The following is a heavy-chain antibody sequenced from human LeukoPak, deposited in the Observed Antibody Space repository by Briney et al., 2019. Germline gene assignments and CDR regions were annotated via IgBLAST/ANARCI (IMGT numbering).Heavy chain of an antibody. V-gene: IGHV4-39*01. CDR1: GDSITATSYY. Sequence: SETLSLTRSVSGDSITATSYYWAWIRQPPGEGLEWIGSIYYSGNTNYDPSLQSRVTISVDTSKNQFSLSLSSVTAADTAVYYCARQIRYTYDPNWFHAWGQGSLVTVSS. CDR3: ARQIRYTYDPNWFHA. J-gene: IGHJ5*02. D-gene: IGHD5-12*01. CDR2: IYYSGNT.